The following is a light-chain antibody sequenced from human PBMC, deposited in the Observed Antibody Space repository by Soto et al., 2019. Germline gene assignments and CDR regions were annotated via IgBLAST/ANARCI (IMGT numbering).Light chain of an antibody. CDR2: DAS. Sequence: EIVLTQSPGTLSLSPGERATLSCRASQSVGSSHLAWYQQKPGQAPRLLIYDASNRASGVPARFSGSGSGTDFTLAISSLEPEDFAAYYCQQSYDMPWTFGQGTKVDIK. V-gene: IGKV3D-20*02. CDR3: QQSYDMPWT. J-gene: IGKJ1*01. CDR1: QSVGSSH.